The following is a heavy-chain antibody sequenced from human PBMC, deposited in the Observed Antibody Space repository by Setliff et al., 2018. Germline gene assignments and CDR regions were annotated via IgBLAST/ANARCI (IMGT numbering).Heavy chain of an antibody. CDR2: ISYDARKK. J-gene: IGHJ6*03. Sequence: GESLKISCAASGFNFGAYVMHWVRQAPGKGLEWVALISYDARKKYYADTLEGRFTISRDNSRNTMYLQMNSLRGEDTAVYYCARDRIGPYLSYMDGRGKGTTVTVSS. D-gene: IGHD2-21*01. V-gene: IGHV3-30*03. CDR1: GFNFGAYV. CDR3: ARDRIGPYLSYMDG.